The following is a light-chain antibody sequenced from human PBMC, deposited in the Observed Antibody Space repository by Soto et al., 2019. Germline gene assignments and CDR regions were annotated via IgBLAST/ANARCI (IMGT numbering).Light chain of an antibody. Sequence: EIVMTHSPATLSVSPWERATLSCRASQSVSSNLAWYQQKPGQAPRLLIYGASTRATGIPARFSGSGSGTDYTLTISRLEPEDFAVYYCQQYGSSPPVTFGGGTKVDIK. CDR1: QSVSSN. CDR2: GAS. CDR3: QQYGSSPPVT. V-gene: IGKV3-15*01. J-gene: IGKJ4*01.